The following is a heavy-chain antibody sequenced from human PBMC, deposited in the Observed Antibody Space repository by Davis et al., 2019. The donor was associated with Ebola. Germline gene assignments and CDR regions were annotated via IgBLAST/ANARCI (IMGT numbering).Heavy chain of an antibody. CDR1: GFTFREYG. Sequence: GESLKISCAASGFTFREYGMHWVRQAAGKSLEWVSAIGGADTYYTVSVKGRFTISRDTAKNTLYLQMNNLRADDTAVYYCARGGDQLLIGSTYYGLDVWGQGTTVTVSS. V-gene: IGHV3-13*01. J-gene: IGHJ6*02. CDR2: IGGADT. D-gene: IGHD2-2*01. CDR3: ARGGDQLLIGSTYYGLDV.